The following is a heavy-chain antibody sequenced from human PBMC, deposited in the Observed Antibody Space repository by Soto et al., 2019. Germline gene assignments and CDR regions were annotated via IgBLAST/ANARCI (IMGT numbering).Heavy chain of an antibody. D-gene: IGHD3-10*01. V-gene: IGHV3-30-3*01. CDR1: GFTFSSYA. CDR3: ASLEGRGY. CDR2: ISYDGSNK. Sequence: HVQLVESGGGVVQPGRSLRLSCAASGFTFSSYAMHWVRQAPGKGLEWVAVISYDGSNKYYADSVKGRFTISRDNSKNTLYLQMNSLRAEDTAVYYCASLEGRGYWGQGTLVTVSS. J-gene: IGHJ4*02.